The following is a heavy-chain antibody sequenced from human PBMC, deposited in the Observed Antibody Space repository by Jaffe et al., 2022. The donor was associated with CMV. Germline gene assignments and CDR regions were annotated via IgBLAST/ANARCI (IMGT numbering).Heavy chain of an antibody. CDR2: IWYDGSNK. CDR1: GFTFSSYG. V-gene: IGHV3-33*08. CDR3: ARADYYDTRVGAFDI. D-gene: IGHD3-22*01. J-gene: IGHJ3*02. Sequence: QVQLVESGGGVVQPGRSLRLSCAASGFTFSSYGMHWVRQAPGKGLEWVAVIWYDGSNKYYADSVKGRFTISRDNSKNTLYLQMNSLRAEDTAVYYCARADYYDTRVGAFDIWGQGTMVTVSS.